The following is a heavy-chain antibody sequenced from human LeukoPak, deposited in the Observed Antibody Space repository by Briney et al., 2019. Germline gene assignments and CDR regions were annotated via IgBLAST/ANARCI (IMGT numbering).Heavy chain of an antibody. CDR3: TTGNVVPLQDY. CDR2: IKSKTDSGTI. J-gene: IGHJ4*02. V-gene: IGHV3-15*01. Sequence: GGSLRLSCVVSGFTFSNAWMSWVRQAPGKGLDYVGRIKSKTDSGTIEYAAPVKGRFTISRDDARNTLYLHMNSLKTEDTAVYYCTTGNVVPLQDYWGQGTLVTVSS. D-gene: IGHD2-2*01. CDR1: GFTFSNAW.